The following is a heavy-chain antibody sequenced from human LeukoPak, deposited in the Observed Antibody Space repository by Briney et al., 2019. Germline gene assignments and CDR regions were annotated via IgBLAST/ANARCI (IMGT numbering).Heavy chain of an antibody. CDR1: GFTFSSYA. J-gene: IGHJ4*02. CDR3: TTGTSTFIAAPGRY. Sequence: PGGSLRLSCAASGFTFSSYAMHWVRQAPGKGLEWVAVISYDGSNKYYADSVKGRFTISRDNSKNTLYLQMNSLRSEDTAVYYCTTGTSTFIAAPGRYWGQGTLVIVSS. D-gene: IGHD6-13*01. CDR2: ISYDGSNK. V-gene: IGHV3-30-3*01.